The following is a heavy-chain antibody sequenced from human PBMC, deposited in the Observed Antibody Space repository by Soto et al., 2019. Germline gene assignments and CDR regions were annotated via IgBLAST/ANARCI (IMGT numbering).Heavy chain of an antibody. V-gene: IGHV3-30-3*01. CDR3: AREAQPDGYSSRDDAFDI. J-gene: IGHJ3*02. CDR1: GFTFSSYA. Sequence: GGSLRLSCAASGFTFSSYAMHWVRQAPGKGLEWVAVISYDGSNKYYADSVKGRFTISRDNSKNTLYLQMNSLRAEDTAVYYCAREAQPDGYSSRDDAFDIWGQGTMVTVSS. D-gene: IGHD6-13*01. CDR2: ISYDGSNK.